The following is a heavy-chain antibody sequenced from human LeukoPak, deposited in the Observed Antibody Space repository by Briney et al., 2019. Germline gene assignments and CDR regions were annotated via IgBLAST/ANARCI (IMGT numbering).Heavy chain of an antibody. V-gene: IGHV3-7*01. CDR1: RFTFSSCW. D-gene: IGHD3-10*02. CDR2: IKQDRTEK. J-gene: IGHJ6*04. CDR3: AELGITMIGGV. Sequence: GGSLRLSCAASRFTFSSCWKSWVRQAPGQGLERVANIKQDRTEKYYVDSVKGRFTISRDNAKNSLYLQMNSLRAEDTAVYYCAELGITMIGGVWGKGTTVTISS.